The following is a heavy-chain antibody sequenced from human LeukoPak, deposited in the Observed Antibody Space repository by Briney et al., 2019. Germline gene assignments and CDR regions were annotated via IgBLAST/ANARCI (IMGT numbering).Heavy chain of an antibody. CDR2: IYYSGST. D-gene: IGHD2-15*01. CDR1: GGSISSYY. Sequence: PSETLSLTCTVSGGSISSYYWSWIRQPPGKGLEWIGYIYYSGSTNYNPSLKSRVTISVDTSKNQFSLKLSSVTAADTAVYYCARVGYCSGGSCYRGVYYFDYWGQGTLVTVSS. V-gene: IGHV4-59*01. J-gene: IGHJ4*02. CDR3: ARVGYCSGGSCYRGVYYFDY.